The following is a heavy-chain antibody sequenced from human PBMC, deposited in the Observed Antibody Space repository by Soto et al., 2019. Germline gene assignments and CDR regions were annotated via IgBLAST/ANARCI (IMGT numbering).Heavy chain of an antibody. CDR2: IWYDGSDK. J-gene: IGHJ6*02. V-gene: IGHV3-33*01. CDR3: ARYYGLGGHPSGLYGMDV. D-gene: IGHD3-10*01. CDR1: GFTFSTHG. Sequence: QVQLVESGGGVVQPGRSLRLSCAASGFTFSTHGMHWVRQAPGKGLEWVAVIWYDGSDKYYADSVKGRFTISRDNSKNTLYLQMNSLTDEDTAVYYCARYYGLGGHPSGLYGMDVWGQGTTVTVSS.